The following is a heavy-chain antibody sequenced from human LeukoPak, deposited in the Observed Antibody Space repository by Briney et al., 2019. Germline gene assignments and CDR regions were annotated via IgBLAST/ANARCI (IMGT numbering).Heavy chain of an antibody. V-gene: IGHV3-48*04. CDR2: ISSSGSTI. CDR1: GFIFRSYS. CDR3: APYYYYDSSSGGR. D-gene: IGHD3-22*01. J-gene: IGHJ4*02. Sequence: PGGSLRHSCAASGFIFRSYSMNWVRQAPGKGLEWVSYISSSGSTIYYADSVKGRFTISRDNAKNSLYLQMNSLRAEDTAVYYCAPYYYYDSSSGGRWGQGTLVTVSS.